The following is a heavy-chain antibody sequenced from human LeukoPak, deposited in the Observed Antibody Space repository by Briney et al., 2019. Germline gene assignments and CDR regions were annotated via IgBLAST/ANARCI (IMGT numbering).Heavy chain of an antibody. CDR2: INHSGST. CDR1: GGSFSGYY. V-gene: IGHV4-34*01. Sequence: PSETLSLTCAVYGGSFSGYYWSWIRQPPGKGLEWIGEINHSGSTNYNPSLKSRVTISVDTSKNQFSLKLSSVTAADTAVYYCARRPSEYCSGGTCYHFDYWGQGTLVTVPS. CDR3: ARRPSEYCSGGTCYHFDY. D-gene: IGHD2-15*01. J-gene: IGHJ4*02.